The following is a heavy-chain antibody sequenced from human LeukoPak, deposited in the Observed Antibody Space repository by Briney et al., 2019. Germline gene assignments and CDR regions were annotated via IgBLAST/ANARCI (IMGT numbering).Heavy chain of an antibody. CDR1: GDSVSRSDSY. V-gene: IGHV4-39*01. CDR3: ARRRYYDGSGYLE. Sequence: SETLSLTCSVSGDSVSRSDSYWAWIRQPPGTGLEWIGTIYYSGRTYYSPSLKSRVTMSVDPSNNQFSLNLRSVTAADTAVYYCARRRYYDGSGYLEWGQGTLLSVSS. D-gene: IGHD3-22*01. CDR2: IYYSGRT. J-gene: IGHJ1*01.